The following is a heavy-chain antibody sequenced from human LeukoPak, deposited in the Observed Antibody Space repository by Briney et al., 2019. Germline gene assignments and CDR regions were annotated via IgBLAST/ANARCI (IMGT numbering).Heavy chain of an antibody. Sequence: GGSLRLSCAASGFTFSSYGMSWVRQAPGKGLEWVSAISGSGGSTYYADSVKGRFTISRDNSKNTLYLQMNSLRAEDTAVYYCAKGYYYDSSGYYYHILFDYWGQGTLVTVSS. CDR3: AKGYYYDSSGYYYHILFDY. CDR1: GFTFSSYG. J-gene: IGHJ4*02. V-gene: IGHV3-23*01. D-gene: IGHD3-22*01. CDR2: ISGSGGST.